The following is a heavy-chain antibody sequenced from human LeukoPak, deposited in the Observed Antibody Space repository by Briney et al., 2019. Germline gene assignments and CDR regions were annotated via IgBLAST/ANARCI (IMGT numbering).Heavy chain of an antibody. CDR1: GFPFSSYA. CDR3: AKYLAAGKFYFDY. Sequence: PGGSLRLSCAASGFPFSSYAMTWVRQAPGKGLEWVSAIGATGGDLYYADSVKGRFTISRDNSKNTLYLQIHSLGAEDTAIYYCAKYLAAGKFYFDYWGQGTLVTVSS. V-gene: IGHV3-23*01. CDR2: IGATGGDL. J-gene: IGHJ4*02. D-gene: IGHD6-13*01.